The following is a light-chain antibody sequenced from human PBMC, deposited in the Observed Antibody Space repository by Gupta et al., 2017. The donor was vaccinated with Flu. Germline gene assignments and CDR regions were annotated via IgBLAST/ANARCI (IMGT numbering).Light chain of an antibody. CDR2: GAS. CDR1: QSVSSSY. CDR3: QQYGSSPQT. J-gene: IGKJ1*01. Sequence: ERATLSCRASQSVSSSYLAWYQQKPGQAPRLLIYGASSRATGIPDRFSGSGSGTDFTLTISRLEPEDVAVYYCQQYGSSPQTFGQGTKVEIK. V-gene: IGKV3-20*01.